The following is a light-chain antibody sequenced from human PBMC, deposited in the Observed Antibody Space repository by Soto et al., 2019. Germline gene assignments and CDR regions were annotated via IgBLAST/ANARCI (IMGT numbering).Light chain of an antibody. CDR1: QGISSY. CDR2: AAS. Sequence: AIRMTQSPSSFSASTGDRVTITCRASQGISSYLAWYQQKPGKAPKLLIYAASTLQSGVPSRFSGSGSGTDFTLTISCLQSEDFATYYCQQYYSYPGTFGHGTKLEIK. J-gene: IGKJ2*01. V-gene: IGKV1-8*01. CDR3: QQYYSYPGT.